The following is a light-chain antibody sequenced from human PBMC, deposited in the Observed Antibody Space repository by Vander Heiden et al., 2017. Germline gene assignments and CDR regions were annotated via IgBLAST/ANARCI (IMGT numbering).Light chain of an antibody. Sequence: QSALTPPPSASASPGQSVTISCTGTSSDVGAYNFVSWYQQHPGKAPKVMIYEVSKRPSGVPDRFSGSRSGNTASLTVSGLQPEDEAAYYCSSYAGSNTLVFGGGTKLTVL. V-gene: IGLV2-8*01. J-gene: IGLJ2*01. CDR2: EVS. CDR1: SSDVGAYNF. CDR3: SSYAGSNTLV.